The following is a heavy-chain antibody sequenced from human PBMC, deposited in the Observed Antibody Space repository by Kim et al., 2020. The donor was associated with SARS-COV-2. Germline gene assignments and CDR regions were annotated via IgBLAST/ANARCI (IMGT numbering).Heavy chain of an antibody. CDR2: INPLTGDT. Sequence: ASVKVSCKASGNTFTGYHILWVRQAPGQGLEWVGWINPLTGDTKYGQKFQGWVTMTRDTSINTAYLELARLKSDDTAVYYCARNPGGTTVTTNYWYGWDVWGQGTTVTVSS. D-gene: IGHD4-17*01. CDR3: ARNPGGTTVTTNYWYGWDV. J-gene: IGHJ6*01. CDR1: GNTFTGYH. V-gene: IGHV1-2*04.